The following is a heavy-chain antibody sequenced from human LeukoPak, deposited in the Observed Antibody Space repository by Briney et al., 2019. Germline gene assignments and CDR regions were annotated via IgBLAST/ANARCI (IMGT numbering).Heavy chain of an antibody. CDR3: ARVNYDILTGYYTDDAFDI. D-gene: IGHD3-9*01. CDR1: GYTFTSYA. J-gene: IGHJ3*02. V-gene: IGHV7-4-1*02. Sequence: ASVKVSRKASGYTFTSYAMNWVRQAPGQGLEWMGWINTNTGNPTYAQGFTGRFVFSLETSVSTAYLQISSLKAEDTAVYYCARVNYDILTGYYTDDAFDIWGQGTMVTVSS. CDR2: INTNTGNP.